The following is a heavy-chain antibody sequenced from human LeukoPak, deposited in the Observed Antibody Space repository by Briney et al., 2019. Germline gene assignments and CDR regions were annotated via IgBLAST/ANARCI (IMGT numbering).Heavy chain of an antibody. CDR2: INSDGSST. D-gene: IGHD2-15*01. V-gene: IGHV3-74*01. J-gene: IGHJ4*02. CDR1: GFTFSSYW. CDR3: ARARAGVVVDY. Sequence: GGSLRLSCAASGFTFSSYWMHWVRQAPGKGLVWVSRINSDGSSTSYADSVKGRFTISRDNAKNTLYLQMNSLRAEDAAVYYCARARAGVVVDYWGQGTLVTVSS.